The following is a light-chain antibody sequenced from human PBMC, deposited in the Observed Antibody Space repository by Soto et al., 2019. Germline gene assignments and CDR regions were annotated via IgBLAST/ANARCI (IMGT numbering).Light chain of an antibody. CDR2: DVS. Sequence: QSALTQPASLSGSPGQSITISCTGTSSDIGSYNYVSWYQQHPGKAPKLMIFDVSYRPSGISDRFSGSKSGNTASLTISGLQPEDEDDYYCSSYGASSTVFGGGTKVTVL. J-gene: IGLJ3*02. V-gene: IGLV2-14*03. CDR1: SSDIGSYNY. CDR3: SSYGASSTV.